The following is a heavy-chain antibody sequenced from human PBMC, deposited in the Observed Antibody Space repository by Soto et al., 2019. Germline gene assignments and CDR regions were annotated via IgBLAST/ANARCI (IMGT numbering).Heavy chain of an antibody. D-gene: IGHD2-8*01. V-gene: IGHV1-8*01. Sequence: QVQLVQSGAEVKKPGASVKVSCKASGYTFTSYDINWVRQATGQGLEWMGWMNPNSGNTGNAQKFQGRVTITRAHYLRRGYMELSSLRSEAADVYYSARGTAYCTKCVCYTRYYYCYMDVWGKGTTVTVSS. CDR3: ARGTAYCTKCVCYTRYYYCYMDV. CDR2: MNPNSGNT. CDR1: GYTFTSYD. J-gene: IGHJ6*03.